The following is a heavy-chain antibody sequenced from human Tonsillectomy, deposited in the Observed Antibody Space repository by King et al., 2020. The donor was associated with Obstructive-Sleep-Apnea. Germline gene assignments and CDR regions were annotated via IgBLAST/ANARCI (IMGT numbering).Heavy chain of an antibody. CDR3: STSSGSWGGSFDY. Sequence: QLQESGPGLVKPSETLSLTCTVSGVSISRYYWSWIRQPPGKGLEWIGYIYYSGSTNYNPSLESRVTISLDTSKNQFSLKLSSVSAADTAVYYLSTSSGSWGGSFDYWGQGTLVIVSS. CDR2: IYYSGST. V-gene: IGHV4-59*08. D-gene: IGHD1-26*01. CDR1: GVSISRYY. J-gene: IGHJ4*02.